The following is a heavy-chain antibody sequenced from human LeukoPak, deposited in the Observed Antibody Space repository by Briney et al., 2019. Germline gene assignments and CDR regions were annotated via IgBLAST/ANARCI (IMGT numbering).Heavy chain of an antibody. V-gene: IGHV4-59*12. CDR1: GGSISSYY. J-gene: IGHJ4*02. CDR3: ARDVYDSSGYYLD. CDR2: IYYSGST. D-gene: IGHD3-22*01. Sequence: SETLSLTCTVSGGSISSYYWSWIRQPPGKGLEWIGSIYYSGSTYYNPSLKSRVTISVDTSKNQFSLKLSSVTAADTAVYYCARDVYDSSGYYLDWGQGTLVTVSS.